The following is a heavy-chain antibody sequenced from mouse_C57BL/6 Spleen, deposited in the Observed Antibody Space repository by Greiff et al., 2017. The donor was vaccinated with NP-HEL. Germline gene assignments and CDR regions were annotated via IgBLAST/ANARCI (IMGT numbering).Heavy chain of an antibody. D-gene: IGHD3-2*02. CDR3: AKDSSGYDYARDY. V-gene: IGHV2-6*03. J-gene: IGHJ4*01. CDR2: IWSDGST. Sequence: VKLQESGPGLVAPSQSLSITCTVSGFSLTSYGVHWVRQPPGKGLEWLVVIWSDGSTTYNSAPKSRLSISKDNSKGQVFLKMNSLQTDDTAMYDCAKDSSGYDYARDYWGQGTSVTVSS. CDR1: GFSLTSYG.